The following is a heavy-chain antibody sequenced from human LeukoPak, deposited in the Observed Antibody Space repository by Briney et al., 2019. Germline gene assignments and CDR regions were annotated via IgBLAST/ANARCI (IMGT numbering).Heavy chain of an antibody. Sequence: GGSLRLSCLVSGFTFSSNAMSWVRQAPGKGLEWVSGISSSGGSTYYADSVKGRFTISRDNSKNTLYLQMNSLRAEDTAVYYCARDSRAAAGSFDYWGQGTLVTVSS. CDR3: ARDSRAAAGSFDY. CDR1: GFTFSSNA. CDR2: ISSSGGST. D-gene: IGHD6-13*01. V-gene: IGHV3-23*01. J-gene: IGHJ4*02.